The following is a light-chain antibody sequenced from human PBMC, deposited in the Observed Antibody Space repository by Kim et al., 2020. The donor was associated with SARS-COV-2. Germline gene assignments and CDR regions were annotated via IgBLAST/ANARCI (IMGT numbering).Light chain of an antibody. CDR1: QAISSW. J-gene: IGKJ1*01. CDR3: QQYDSAPLT. Sequence: DIQMTQSPSLVSASVGDTVTITCRASQAISSWLAWYQQKTEKAPKLLIYDASSLQSGVPSRFSGSGSGTHFTLTINSLQPEDFATYYCQQYDSAPLTFGEGTRVEIK. V-gene: IGKV1D-16*01. CDR2: DAS.